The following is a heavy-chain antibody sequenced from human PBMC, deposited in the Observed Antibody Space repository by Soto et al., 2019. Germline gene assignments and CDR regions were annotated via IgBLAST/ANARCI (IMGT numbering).Heavy chain of an antibody. CDR2: ISSDGSNK. CDR1: GFTFSSYA. V-gene: IGHV3-30-3*01. CDR3: ARDGDEDTFDI. J-gene: IGHJ3*02. D-gene: IGHD4-17*01. Sequence: QVQLVESGGGVVQPGRSLRLSCAASGFTFSSYAMHWVRQAPGKGLEWVAIISSDGSNKYYADSVKGRFTISRDNSKNTLYLQRNSLRAEDTAVYYCARDGDEDTFDIWGQGTMVTVSS.